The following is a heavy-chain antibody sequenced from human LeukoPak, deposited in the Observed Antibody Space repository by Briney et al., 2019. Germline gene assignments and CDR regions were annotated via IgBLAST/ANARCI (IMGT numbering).Heavy chain of an antibody. CDR3: ARYIMPGPSGWFDP. J-gene: IGHJ5*02. D-gene: IGHD2-2*01. V-gene: IGHV4-31*03. CDR1: GGSISSGGYY. Sequence: SQTLSLTCTVSGGSISSGGYYWSWIRQHPEKGLEWIGYIYYSGSTYYNPSLKSRVTISVDTSKNQFSLKLSSVTAADTAVYYCARYIMPGPSGWFDPWGQGTLVTVSS. CDR2: IYYSGST.